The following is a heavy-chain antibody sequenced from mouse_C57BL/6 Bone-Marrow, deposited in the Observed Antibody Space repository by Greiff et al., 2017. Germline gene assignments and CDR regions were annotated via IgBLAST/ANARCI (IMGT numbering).Heavy chain of an antibody. J-gene: IGHJ2*01. CDR1: GFNIKDDY. Sequence: VQLKESGAELVRPGASVKLSCTASGFNIKDDYMHWVKPRPEQGLEWIGWIDPENGDPEYDSKFQGKAPITADTSSNTAYLQLSSLTYEDTTVYYCTTVVHYWGQGTTLTVSS. CDR2: IDPENGDP. CDR3: TTVVHY. V-gene: IGHV14-4*01. D-gene: IGHD1-1*01.